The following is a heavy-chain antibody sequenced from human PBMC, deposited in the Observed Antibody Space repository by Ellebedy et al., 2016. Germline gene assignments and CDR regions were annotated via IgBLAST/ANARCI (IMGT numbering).Heavy chain of an antibody. V-gene: IGHV1-18*04. CDR1: GYTFTSYG. CDR2: ISPNNGNT. J-gene: IGHJ4*02. Sequence: APVKVSCXASGYTFTSYGITWVRQAPGQGLEWMGWISPNNGNTNYAPKFQGRVTMTTDTSTGTAYMEVRSLTSDDTAVYFCARDRQSGYWGQGTMVTVSS. D-gene: IGHD3-10*01. CDR3: ARDRQSGY.